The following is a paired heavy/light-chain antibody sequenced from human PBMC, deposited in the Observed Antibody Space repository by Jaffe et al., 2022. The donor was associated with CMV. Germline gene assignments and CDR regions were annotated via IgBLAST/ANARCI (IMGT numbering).Light chain of an antibody. CDR2: WAA. V-gene: IGKV4-1*01. CDR1: QSVFYSSNNKNY. J-gene: IGKJ2*01. Sequence: DIVMTQSPDSLAVSLGERATINCKSSQSVFYSSNNKNYLAWYQQKPGQSPKLIIYWAATRESGVPDRFSGSGSGTDFTLTISSLQAEDVAVYFCQQYYSSPYTFGQGTKLESK. CDR3: QQYYSSPYT.
Heavy chain of an antibody. Sequence: QVQLQESGPGLVKPSETLSLSCTVSGGSISGYSWHWIRQPPGKRLEWIGDMYSSGSTNYNPSLMNRVTISGDTSKNQFSLQLKSVTAADTAVYYCAREMFDYNGAGIGFDIWGQGTMVTVSS. CDR3: AREMFDYNGAGIGFDI. CDR1: GGSISGYS. CDR2: MYSSGST. V-gene: IGHV4-59*01. J-gene: IGHJ3*02. D-gene: IGHD3-10*01.